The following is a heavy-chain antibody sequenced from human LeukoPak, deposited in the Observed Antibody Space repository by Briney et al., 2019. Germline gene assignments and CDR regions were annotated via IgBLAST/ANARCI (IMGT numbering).Heavy chain of an antibody. CDR2: ISAYNGNT. V-gene: IGHV1-18*01. CDR3: ARDLGLNYGDYVAYFDY. D-gene: IGHD4-17*01. CDR1: GYTFTSYG. J-gene: IGHJ4*02. Sequence: ASVKVSCKASGYTFTSYGISWVRQAPEQGLEWMGWISAYNGNTNYAQKLQGRVTMTTDTSTSTAYMELRSLRSDDTAVYYCARDLGLNYGDYVAYFDYWGQGTLVTVSS.